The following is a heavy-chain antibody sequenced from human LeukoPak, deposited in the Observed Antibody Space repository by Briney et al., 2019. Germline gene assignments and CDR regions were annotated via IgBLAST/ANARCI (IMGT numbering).Heavy chain of an antibody. Sequence: PGGSLRLSCAASGFTFSSYAMSWVRQAPGKGLEWVSAISGSGGSTYYADSVKGRFTISRDNSKNTLYLQLNSLRAEDTAVYYCAKDYYSDYVRNLDYWGQGALVTVSS. CDR3: AKDYYSDYVRNLDY. CDR1: GFTFSSYA. V-gene: IGHV3-23*01. J-gene: IGHJ4*02. D-gene: IGHD4-11*01. CDR2: ISGSGGST.